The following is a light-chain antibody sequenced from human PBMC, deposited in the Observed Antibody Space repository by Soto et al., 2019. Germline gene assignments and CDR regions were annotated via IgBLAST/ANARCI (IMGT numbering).Light chain of an antibody. CDR2: EVS. CDR1: TSDVGGYNY. J-gene: IGLJ1*01. V-gene: IGLV2-14*01. CDR3: SSYTSGRTLV. Sequence: QSALTQPSSVSGSPGQSITISCTGTTSDVGGYNYVSWYQQHPGKAPKLMIYEVSNRPSGVSNRFSGSKSGNTASLTISGLQTSDEADYYCSSYTSGRTLVFGTGTKVTVL.